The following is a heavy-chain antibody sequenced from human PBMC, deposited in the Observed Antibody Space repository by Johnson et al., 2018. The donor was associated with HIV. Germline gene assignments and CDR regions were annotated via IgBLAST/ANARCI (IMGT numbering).Heavy chain of an antibody. CDR1: GFTFSSYA. CDR3: ARAGVVFSTASHDAFDV. Sequence: QVQLVESGGGVVQPGRSLRLSCAASGFTFSSYAMHWVRQAPGKGLEWVAVISYDGSNKYYADSVKGRFTISIDNSKNTLYLQMNSLRAEDTAVYYCARAGVVFSTASHDAFDVWGQGTMVTVSS. CDR2: ISYDGSNK. D-gene: IGHD2-21*01. V-gene: IGHV3-30*04. J-gene: IGHJ3*01.